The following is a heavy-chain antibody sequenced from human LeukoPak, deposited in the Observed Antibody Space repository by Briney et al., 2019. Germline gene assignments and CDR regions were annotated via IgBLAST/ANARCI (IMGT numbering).Heavy chain of an antibody. J-gene: IGHJ4*02. CDR1: GFTFSNAW. D-gene: IGHD3-22*01. V-gene: IGHV3-15*01. Sequence: GGSLRLSCAASGFTFSNAWMSWVRQAPGKGLEWVGRIKSKTDGGATDYAAPVKGRFTISRDDSKNTLYLQMNSLKTEDTAVYYCTTDYYDSSGNSNFDYWGQGTLVTVSS. CDR2: IKSKTDGGAT. CDR3: TTDYYDSSGNSNFDY.